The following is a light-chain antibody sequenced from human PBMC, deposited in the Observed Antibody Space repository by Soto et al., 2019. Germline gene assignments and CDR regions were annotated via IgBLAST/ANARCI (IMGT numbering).Light chain of an antibody. CDR2: SNS. V-gene: IGLV1-44*01. CDR1: NSNIGSHT. J-gene: IGLJ1*01. Sequence: QSVLTQPPSASGTPGQRVTISCSGSNSNIGSHTVNWYQQLPGTAPKLLIYSNSQRPLGVPVRFAGSKSGTSASLAISGLQSEDEAGYYCASWDDNLQVFGLGTKVTVV. CDR3: ASWDDNLQV.